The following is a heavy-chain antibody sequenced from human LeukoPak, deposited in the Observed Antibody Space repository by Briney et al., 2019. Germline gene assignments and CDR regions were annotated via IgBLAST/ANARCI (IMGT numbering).Heavy chain of an antibody. CDR2: VDPEDGET. J-gene: IGHJ4*02. V-gene: IGHV1-69-2*01. CDR1: GYTFTDYY. CDR3: ATDSAAAPFDY. D-gene: IGHD2-2*01. Sequence: ASVKVSCKVSGYTFTDYYMHWVQQAPGKGLEWMGLVDPEDGETIYAEKFQGRVTITADTSTDTAYMELSSLRSEDTAVYYCATDSAAAPFDYWGQGTLVTVSS.